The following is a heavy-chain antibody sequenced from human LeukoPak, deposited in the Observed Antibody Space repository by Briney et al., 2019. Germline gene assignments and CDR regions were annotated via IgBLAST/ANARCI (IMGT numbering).Heavy chain of an antibody. Sequence: GGSLRLSCAASGFTFDDYAMHWVRQAPGKGLEWVSGISWNSGSIGYADPVKGRFTISRDNAKNTLSLQVSSLRTEDTAVYYCAKDRYSYAFEYSDSWGQGTLVTVSS. CDR2: ISWNSGSI. J-gene: IGHJ4*02. CDR1: GFTFDDYA. D-gene: IGHD5-18*01. CDR3: AKDRYSYAFEYSDS. V-gene: IGHV3-9*01.